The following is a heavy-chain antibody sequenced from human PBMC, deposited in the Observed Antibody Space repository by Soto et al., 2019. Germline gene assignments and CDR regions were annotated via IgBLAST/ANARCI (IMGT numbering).Heavy chain of an antibody. V-gene: IGHV3-11*01. J-gene: IGHJ6*02. Sequence: PVGSLILSCAASGFTFSDSYMSWIRQAPGKGLEWISYITFSGNTVYYADSLKGRFTISRDNAKNSLYLQMNRLRAEDTAVYYCARVSWREKYGMDAWGQGTTVTVSS. CDR1: GFTFSDSY. CDR3: ARVSWREKYGMDA. CDR2: ITFSGNTV.